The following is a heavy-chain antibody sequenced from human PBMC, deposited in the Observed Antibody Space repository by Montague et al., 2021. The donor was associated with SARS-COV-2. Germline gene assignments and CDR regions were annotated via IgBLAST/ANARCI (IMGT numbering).Heavy chain of an antibody. CDR1: GGSISSYY. CDR3: ARDSFGMSAFDI. J-gene: IGHJ3*02. CDR2: IYTSGST. Sequence: SETLSLTCTVSGGSISSYYWSWIRQPPGKGLEWIGLIYTSGSTYYNPSLKSRVTMSLYTSKSQFSLKLRSVTAADTAVYYCARDSFGMSAFDIWGQGTMVTVSS. V-gene: IGHV4-4*07. D-gene: IGHD1-14*01.